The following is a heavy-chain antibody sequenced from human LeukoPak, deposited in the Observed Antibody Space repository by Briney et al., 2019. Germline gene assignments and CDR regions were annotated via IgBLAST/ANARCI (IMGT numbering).Heavy chain of an antibody. Sequence: SETLSLTCTVSGGSISSSSYYWGWIRQPPGKGLEWIGSIYYSGSTYYNPSLKSRVTISVDTSKNQFSLKLSSVTAADTAVYYCARRNADKNDAFDIWGQGTMVTVSS. CDR1: GGSISSSSYY. V-gene: IGHV4-39*01. J-gene: IGHJ3*02. CDR3: ARRNADKNDAFDI. D-gene: IGHD3-22*01. CDR2: IYYSGST.